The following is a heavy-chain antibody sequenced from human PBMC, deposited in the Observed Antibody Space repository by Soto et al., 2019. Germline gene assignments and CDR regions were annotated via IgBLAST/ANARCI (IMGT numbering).Heavy chain of an antibody. CDR1: GGSFSGYY. CDR3: ARGGKHLAPPGY. Sequence: QVQLQQWGAGLLKPSETLSLTCAVYGGSFSGYYWNWIRQPPGKGLEWIGEISHSGSTNYNPSLKRRVTISVDTSKNQFSLKLSSVPAADTAVYYCARGGKHLAPPGYWGQGTLVTVSS. V-gene: IGHV4-34*01. J-gene: IGHJ4*02. CDR2: ISHSGST.